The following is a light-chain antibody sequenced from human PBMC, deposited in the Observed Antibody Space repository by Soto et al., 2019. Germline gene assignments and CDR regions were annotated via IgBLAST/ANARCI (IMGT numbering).Light chain of an antibody. CDR1: QTIRSNF. CDR2: TAS. J-gene: IGKJ2*01. V-gene: IGKV3-20*01. CDR3: QHYDSSSGHT. Sequence: EVVLTQSPATLSLSPGERATLSCRASQTIRSNFLTWYQQKPGQAPRLLIYTASTRAAGIPDRFSGRGSGTDFTLTISRLEPEDFAVYYCQHYDSSSGHTFGQGTKLQIK.